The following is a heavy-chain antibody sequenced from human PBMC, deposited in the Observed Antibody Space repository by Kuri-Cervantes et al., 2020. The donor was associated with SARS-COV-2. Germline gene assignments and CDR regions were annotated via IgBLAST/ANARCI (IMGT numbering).Heavy chain of an antibody. CDR3: ARGIAVAKPFFDY. J-gene: IGHJ4*02. V-gene: IGHV3-30-3*01. Sequence: SWAASGFTFSSYAMHWVRHAPGKGLEWVAVISYVGSNKYYADSVKGRFTISRDNSKNTLYLQMNSLRAEDTAVYYCARGIAVAKPFFDYWGQGTLVTVSS. D-gene: IGHD6-19*01. CDR1: GFTFSSYA. CDR2: ISYVGSNK.